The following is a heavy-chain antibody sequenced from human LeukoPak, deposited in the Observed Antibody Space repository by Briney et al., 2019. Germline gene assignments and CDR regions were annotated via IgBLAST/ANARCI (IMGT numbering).Heavy chain of an antibody. V-gene: IGHV4-39*01. CDR2: IYYSGST. J-gene: IGHJ3*02. D-gene: IGHD4-17*01. Sequence: PSETLSLTCTASGGSISSSSYYWVWIRQPPGKGLEWIGSIYYSGSTYYNPSLKSRVTISVDTSKNQFSLKLSSVTAADTAVYYCAKNPAYGDYVWVRGLDAFDIWGQGTMVTVSS. CDR3: AKNPAYGDYVWVRGLDAFDI. CDR1: GGSISSSSYY.